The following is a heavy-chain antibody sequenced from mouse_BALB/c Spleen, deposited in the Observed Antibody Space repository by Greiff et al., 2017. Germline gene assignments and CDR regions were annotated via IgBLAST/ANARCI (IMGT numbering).Heavy chain of an antibody. CDR2: ISSGSSTI. J-gene: IGHJ4*01. CDR3: AREGNYYGSSSYAMDY. D-gene: IGHD1-1*01. CDR1: GFTFSSFG. Sequence: EVMLVESGGGLVQPGGSRKLSCAASGFTFSSFGMHWVRQAPEKGLEWVAYISSGSSTIYYADTVKGRFTISRDNPKNTLFLQMTSLRSEDTAMYYCAREGNYYGSSSYAMDYWGQGTSVTVSS. V-gene: IGHV5-17*02.